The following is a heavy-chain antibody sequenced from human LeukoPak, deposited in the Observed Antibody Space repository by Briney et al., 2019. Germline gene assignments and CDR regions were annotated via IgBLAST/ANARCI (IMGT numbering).Heavy chain of an antibody. Sequence: GGLSLSFAAAGFAFSRYGMRWGRPAPGKGGGWVSVIICSGGSTYYADSVKGRFTISRDNANTSLYLQMNSLRAEDTAVYYCATYYCSSTSCSDAFDIWGQGTMVTVSS. CDR1: GFAFSRYG. CDR2: IICSGGST. V-gene: IGHV3-23*01. D-gene: IGHD2-2*01. J-gene: IGHJ3*02. CDR3: ATYYCSSTSCSDAFDI.